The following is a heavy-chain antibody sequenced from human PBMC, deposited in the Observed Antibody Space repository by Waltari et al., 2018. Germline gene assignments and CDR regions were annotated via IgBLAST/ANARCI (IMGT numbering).Heavy chain of an antibody. CDR1: GFTFSSYG. V-gene: IGHV3-33*01. CDR3: ARDIMTGGIAVAGIDYYYGMDV. CDR2: IWYDGSNK. D-gene: IGHD6-19*01. Sequence: QVQLVESGGGVVQPGRSLRLSCAASGFTFSSYGMHWVRQAPGKGLEWVAVIWYDGSNKYYADSVKGRFTISRDNSKNTLYLQMNSLRAEDTAVYYCARDIMTGGIAVAGIDYYYGMDVWGQGTTVTVSS. J-gene: IGHJ6*02.